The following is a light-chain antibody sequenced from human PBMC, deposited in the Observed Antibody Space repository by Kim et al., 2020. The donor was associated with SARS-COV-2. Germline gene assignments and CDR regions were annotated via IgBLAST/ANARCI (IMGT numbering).Light chain of an antibody. V-gene: IGLV3-21*04. CDR2: YDS. Sequence: SYELTQSPSVSVAPGQTARITCGPNNIGSKSVHWYQQKPGQAPILVIYYDSDRPSGIPERFSGSSSGNTATLTISRVEAGDEADYYCQVWDSSSDHPVFGGGTQLTVL. CDR1: NIGSKS. CDR3: QVWDSSSDHPV. J-gene: IGLJ2*01.